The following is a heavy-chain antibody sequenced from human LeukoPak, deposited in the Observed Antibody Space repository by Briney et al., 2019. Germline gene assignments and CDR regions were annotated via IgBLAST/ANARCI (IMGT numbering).Heavy chain of an antibody. Sequence: PSETLSLTCTVSGGSISSSSYYWGWVRQAPGKGLEWVSIIFGNGDTTYYADSVKGRFTVSRDNSKDTLYLQMNDLRPDDTAIYYCAKRNTMVRGGPCFDYWGQGLLVTVSS. V-gene: IGHV3-23*01. CDR1: GGSISSSSYY. D-gene: IGHD3-10*01. CDR2: IFGNGDTT. CDR3: AKRNTMVRGGPCFDY. J-gene: IGHJ4*02.